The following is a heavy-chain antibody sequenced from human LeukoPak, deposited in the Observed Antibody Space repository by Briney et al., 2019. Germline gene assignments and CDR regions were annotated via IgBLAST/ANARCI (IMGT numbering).Heavy chain of an antibody. J-gene: IGHJ4*02. CDR2: ISWNSGSI. CDR1: GFTFDDYA. CDR3: AKGAYYYDSSGSPFDY. Sequence: PGRSLRLSCAASGFTFDDYAMHWVRQAPGKGMEWVSGISWNSGSIGYADSVKGRFTISRDNAKNSLYLQMNSLRAEDTALYYCAKGAYYYDSSGSPFDYWGQGTLVTVSS. D-gene: IGHD3-22*01. V-gene: IGHV3-9*01.